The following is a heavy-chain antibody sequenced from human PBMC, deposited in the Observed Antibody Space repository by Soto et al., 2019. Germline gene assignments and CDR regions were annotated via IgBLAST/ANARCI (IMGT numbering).Heavy chain of an antibody. Sequence: GGSLRLSCAASGFTFSNAWMNWVRQAPGKGLEWVGRIKSKTDGWTTDYAAPVKGRFTISRDDSKNTLYLQMNSLKTEDTAVYYCQWLVLPWDYWGQGTLVTVSS. CDR1: GFTFSNAW. CDR3: QWLVLPWDY. CDR2: IKSKTDGWTT. J-gene: IGHJ4*02. D-gene: IGHD6-19*01. V-gene: IGHV3-15*07.